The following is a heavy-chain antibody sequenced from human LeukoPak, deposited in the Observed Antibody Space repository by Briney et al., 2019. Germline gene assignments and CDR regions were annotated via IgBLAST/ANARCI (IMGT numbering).Heavy chain of an antibody. CDR1: GFTFSSYS. J-gene: IGHJ4*02. CDR2: ISSSSSYI. Sequence: PGGFLRLSCAASGFTFSSYSMNWVRQAPGKGLEWVSSISSSSSYIYYADSVKGRFTISRDNAKNSLYLQMNSLRAEDTAVYYCARDGGSSGWYHFDYWGQGTLVTVSS. V-gene: IGHV3-21*01. CDR3: ARDGGSSGWYHFDY. D-gene: IGHD6-19*01.